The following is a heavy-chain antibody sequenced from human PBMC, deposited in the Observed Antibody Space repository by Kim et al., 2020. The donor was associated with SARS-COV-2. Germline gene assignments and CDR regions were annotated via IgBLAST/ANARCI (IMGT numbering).Heavy chain of an antibody. Sequence: VKGRLTIARDDAKNTAVLQMNSLKTEDTAVYYCTRRSRWDCSGGSCYSDYWGQGTLVTVSS. V-gene: IGHV3-73*01. D-gene: IGHD2-15*01. J-gene: IGHJ4*02. CDR3: TRRSRWDCSGGSCYSDY.